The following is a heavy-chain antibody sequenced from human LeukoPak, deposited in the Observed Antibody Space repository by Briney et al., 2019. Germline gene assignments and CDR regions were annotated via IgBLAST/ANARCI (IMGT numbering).Heavy chain of an antibody. CDR3: ARGGPQYYYDTSGYYVY. J-gene: IGHJ4*02. D-gene: IGHD3-22*01. CDR1: GYTFTGYY. CDR2: INPYNGGT. V-gene: IGHV1-2*02. Sequence: ASVKVSCKASGYTFTGYYIHWVRQAPGQGLEWMGWINPYNGGTNYAQKFQGRVTITRDTSISTAYMGLSRLRSDDTAVYYCARGGPQYYYDTSGYYVYWGQGTLVTVSS.